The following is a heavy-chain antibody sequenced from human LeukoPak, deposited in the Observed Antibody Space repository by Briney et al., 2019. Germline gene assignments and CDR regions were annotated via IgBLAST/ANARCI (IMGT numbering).Heavy chain of an antibody. D-gene: IGHD3-9*01. CDR3: VRDRDWAFDY. V-gene: IGHV3-30*02. J-gene: IGHJ4*02. CDR1: GFTFSSYG. CDR2: IRAHGGDK. Sequence: GGSLRLSCAASGFTFSSYGMHWVRQAPGKALEWVAFIRAHGGDKYSADSVKGRFTISRDNSKNTLSLQMTSLRNEDTAVYYCVRDRDWAFDYWGQGTLVTVSS.